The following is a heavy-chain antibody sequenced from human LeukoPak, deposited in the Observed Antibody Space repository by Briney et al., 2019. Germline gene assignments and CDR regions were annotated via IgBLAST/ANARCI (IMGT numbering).Heavy chain of an antibody. CDR2: IWYDGSNK. Sequence: GGSLRLSCAASGFTFSSYGMHWVRQAPGKGLEWVAVIWYDGSNKYYADSVKGRFTISRDNSRNTLYLQMNSPRAEDTAVYYCARDHYDSSGYYYYFEYWGQGTLVTVSS. CDR3: ARDHYDSSGYYYYFEY. V-gene: IGHV3-33*01. D-gene: IGHD3-22*01. CDR1: GFTFSSYG. J-gene: IGHJ4*02.